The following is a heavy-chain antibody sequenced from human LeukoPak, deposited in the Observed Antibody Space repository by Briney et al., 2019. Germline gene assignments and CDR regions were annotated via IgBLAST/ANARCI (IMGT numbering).Heavy chain of an antibody. Sequence: GGSLRLSCAASGFTVSTKYMSWVRQAPGKGLEWVSIIYIGGTTYYADSVKGRFTISRDNSKNTLYLQMNSLSAEDTGVYYCARAPDYPVSGRDPHYWGRGTLVIVSS. CDR2: IYIGGTT. V-gene: IGHV3-66*01. CDR3: ARAPDYPVSGRDPHY. J-gene: IGHJ4*01. D-gene: IGHD3-10*01. CDR1: GFTVSTKY.